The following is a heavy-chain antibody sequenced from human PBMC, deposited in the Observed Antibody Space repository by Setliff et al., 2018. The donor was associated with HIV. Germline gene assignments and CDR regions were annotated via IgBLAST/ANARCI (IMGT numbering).Heavy chain of an antibody. CDR1: GFAFDNYC. J-gene: IGHJ6*02. V-gene: IGHV3-23*01. CDR3: VRGLAAAGGYAMDV. Sequence: PGGSLRLSCAASGFAFDNYCMTWVRQAPGKGLEWVSAIGGSTGTTYYADSVKGRFTISRDNAKNTLHLQMNSLRAEDTAVYYCVRGLAAAGGYAMDVWGQGTTVTVSS. D-gene: IGHD6-13*01. CDR2: IGGSTGTT.